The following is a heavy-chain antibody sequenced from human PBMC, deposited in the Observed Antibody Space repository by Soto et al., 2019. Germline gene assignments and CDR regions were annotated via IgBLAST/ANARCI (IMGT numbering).Heavy chain of an antibody. D-gene: IGHD3-10*01. Sequence: QVQLQESGPGLVKPSGTLSLTCAVSGGSISSSNWWSWVRQPPGKGLEWIGEIYHSGRTNYNPSLESRVITSVDKSKDQFSPKLRSVTAADTAVYYCARHMVRGVIMWDDDAFDIWGQGTMVTVSS. J-gene: IGHJ3*02. CDR2: IYHSGRT. V-gene: IGHV4-4*02. CDR3: ARHMVRGVIMWDDDAFDI. CDR1: GGSISSSNW.